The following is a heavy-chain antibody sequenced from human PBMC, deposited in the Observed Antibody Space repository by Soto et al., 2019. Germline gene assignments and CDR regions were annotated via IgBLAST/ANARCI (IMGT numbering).Heavy chain of an antibody. CDR3: ASSGYCSSTSCRDDAFDI. CDR2: ISGSGGST. V-gene: IGHV3-23*01. J-gene: IGHJ3*02. CDR1: GFTFSSYA. Sequence: PGGSLRLSCAASGFTFSSYAMSWVRQAPGKGLEWVSAISGSGGSTYYADSVKGRFTISGDNSKNTLYLQMNSLRAEDTAVYYCASSGYCSSTSCRDDAFDIWGQGTMVTVSS. D-gene: IGHD2-2*03.